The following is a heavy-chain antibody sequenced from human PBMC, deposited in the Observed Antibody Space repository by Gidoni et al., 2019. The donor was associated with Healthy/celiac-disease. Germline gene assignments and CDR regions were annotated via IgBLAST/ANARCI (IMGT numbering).Heavy chain of an antibody. J-gene: IGHJ4*02. V-gene: IGHV4-38-2*01. CDR2: IYHSGST. D-gene: IGHD3-16*01. CDR1: GYSISTGSY. Sequence: QVQLQESGPGLVKPSETLSLTCAVSGYSISTGSYWGWLRQPPGKGLEWIGSIYHSGSTYYNPSLKSRVTISVDTSKNQFSLKLSSVTAADTAVYYCASGLGGEFDYWGQGTLVTVSS. CDR3: ASGLGGEFDY.